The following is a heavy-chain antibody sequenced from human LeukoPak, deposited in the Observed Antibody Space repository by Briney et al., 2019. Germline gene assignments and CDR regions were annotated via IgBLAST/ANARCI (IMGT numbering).Heavy chain of an antibody. CDR3: ARQTENLYSSSWSYYYYYGMDV. CDR2: IYYSGST. CDR1: GGSISSYY. J-gene: IGHJ6*02. D-gene: IGHD6-13*01. Sequence: SETLSLTCTVSGGSISSYYWSWIRQPAGKGLEWIGSIYYSGSTYYNPSLKSRVTISVDTSKNQFSLKLSSVTAADSAVYYCARQTENLYSSSWSYYYYYGMDVWGQGTTVTVSS. V-gene: IGHV4-59*05.